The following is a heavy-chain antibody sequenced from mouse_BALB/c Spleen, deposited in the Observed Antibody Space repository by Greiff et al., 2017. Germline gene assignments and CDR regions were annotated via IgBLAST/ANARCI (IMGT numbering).Heavy chain of an antibody. V-gene: IGHV14-3*02. J-gene: IGHJ4*01. CDR2: IDPANGNT. Sequence: EVQLQESGAELVKPGASVKLSCTASGFNIQDTYMHWVKQRPEQGLEWIGRIDPANGNTKYDPKFQGKATITADTSSNTAYLQLSSLTSEDTAVYYCARYPIYYGSPYAMDYWGQGTSVTVSS. CDR1: GFNIQDTY. D-gene: IGHD1-1*01. CDR3: ARYPIYYGSPYAMDY.